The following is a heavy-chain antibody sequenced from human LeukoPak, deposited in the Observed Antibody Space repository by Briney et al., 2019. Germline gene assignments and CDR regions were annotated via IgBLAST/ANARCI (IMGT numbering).Heavy chain of an antibody. Sequence: SETLSLTCAVYGGSFSGYYWTWIRQPPGKGLEWIGEMNHSGSANYNPSLKSRVTISVDTSKNQFSLKLSSVTAADTAVYYCARDRTLGGGSFDYWGQGTLVTVSS. D-gene: IGHD1-14*01. J-gene: IGHJ4*02. CDR3: ARDRTLGGGSFDY. V-gene: IGHV4-34*01. CDR1: GGSFSGYY. CDR2: MNHSGSA.